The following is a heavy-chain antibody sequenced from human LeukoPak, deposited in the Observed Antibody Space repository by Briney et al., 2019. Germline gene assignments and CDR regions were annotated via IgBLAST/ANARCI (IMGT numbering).Heavy chain of an antibody. CDR1: GFTFSSYT. CDR2: IAGSSGYI. J-gene: IGHJ4*02. Sequence: PGGSLRLSCAASGFTFSSYTMNRVRQAPGKGLEWVSSIAGSSGYISYADSVKGRFTISRDNAKNSLYLQMNSLRLEDTAVYYCARNTASNPPFDYWGQGTLVTVSS. V-gene: IGHV3-21*01. CDR3: ARNTASNPPFDY. D-gene: IGHD5-18*01.